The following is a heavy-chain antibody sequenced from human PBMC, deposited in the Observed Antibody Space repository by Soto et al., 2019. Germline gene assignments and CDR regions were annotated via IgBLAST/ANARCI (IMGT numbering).Heavy chain of an antibody. CDR3: ASSIAARPWTYGYYYYYYGMDV. CDR2: IYSGGST. V-gene: IGHV3-53*01. Sequence: QTVGYLRLSCAASGFTVSSNYMSWVRQAPGKGLEWVSVIYSGGSTYYADSVKGRFTISRDNSKNTLYLQMNSLRAEDTAVYYCASSIAARPWTYGYYYYYYGMDVWGQGTTVTVSS. J-gene: IGHJ6*02. CDR1: GFTVSSNY. D-gene: IGHD6-6*01.